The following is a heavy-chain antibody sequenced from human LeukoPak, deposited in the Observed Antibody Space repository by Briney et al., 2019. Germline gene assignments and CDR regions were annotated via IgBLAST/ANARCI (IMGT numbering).Heavy chain of an antibody. CDR2: IYYSGST. D-gene: IGHD1-26*01. J-gene: IGHJ4*02. CDR3: ARTSIVGARGSIGY. Sequence: PSETLSLTCTVSGGSINSSTYFWGWIRQPPGKGLEWIGSIYYSGSTYYNPSLKSRVTISVDTSKNQFSLKLNSVTAADTAVYYCARTSIVGARGSIGYWGQGTLVTVSS. CDR1: GGSINSSTYF. V-gene: IGHV4-39*01.